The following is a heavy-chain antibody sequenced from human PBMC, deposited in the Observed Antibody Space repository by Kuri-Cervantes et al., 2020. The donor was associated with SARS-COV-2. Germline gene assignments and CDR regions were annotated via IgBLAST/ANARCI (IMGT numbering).Heavy chain of an antibody. CDR3: AKDQFREQLGPMDV. CDR2: ISGSGGST. V-gene: IGHV3-23*01. Sequence: GGSLRLSCAASGFTFSSYAMSWVRQAPGKGLEWVSAISGSGGSTYYADSVKGRFTISRDNSKNTLYLQMNSLRAEDTAVYYCAKDQFREQLGPMDVWGKGTTVTVSS. CDR1: GFTFSSYA. J-gene: IGHJ6*03. D-gene: IGHD6-6*01.